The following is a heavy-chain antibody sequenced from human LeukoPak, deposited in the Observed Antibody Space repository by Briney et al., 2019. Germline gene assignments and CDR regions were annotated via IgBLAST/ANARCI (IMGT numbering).Heavy chain of an antibody. CDR2: INSDGSST. CDR1: GFTFSTYW. CDR3: ARVALLAVFDY. V-gene: IGHV3-74*01. J-gene: IGHJ4*02. Sequence: GGSLRLSCAASGFTFSTYWMHWVRQAPGKGLVWVSRINSDGSSTSYADSVKGRFTISRDNAKNTLYLQMNSLRAEDTAVYYCARVALLAVFDYWGQGTLVTVSS. D-gene: IGHD6-19*01.